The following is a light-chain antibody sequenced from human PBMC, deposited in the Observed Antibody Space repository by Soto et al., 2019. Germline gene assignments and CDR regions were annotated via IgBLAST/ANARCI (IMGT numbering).Light chain of an antibody. V-gene: IGKV1-39*01. Sequence: DIQLTQSQFSLSASVGDRVTLTCRASQSISSYLNWYQYKPGRAPKLLIYAASSMQSGDPSRFSGSGSGTDFTLTISSLQPEDFATYYYQQSYSTPPLTFGQGTRLEIK. CDR3: QQSYSTPPLT. CDR1: QSISSY. CDR2: AAS. J-gene: IGKJ5*01.